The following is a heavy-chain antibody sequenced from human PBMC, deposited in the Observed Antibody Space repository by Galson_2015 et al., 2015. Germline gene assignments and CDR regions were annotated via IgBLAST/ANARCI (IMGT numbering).Heavy chain of an antibody. J-gene: IGHJ6*02. Sequence: SVKVSCKASGYTFTSYGISWVRQAPGQGLEWMGWISAYNGNTNYAQKLQGRVTMTTDTSTSTAYMELRGLRSDDTAVYYCARERPEAVAGVMDYYYYYGMDVWGQGTAVTVSS. D-gene: IGHD6-19*01. CDR3: ARERPEAVAGVMDYYYYYGMDV. CDR1: GYTFTSYG. V-gene: IGHV1-18*01. CDR2: ISAYNGNT.